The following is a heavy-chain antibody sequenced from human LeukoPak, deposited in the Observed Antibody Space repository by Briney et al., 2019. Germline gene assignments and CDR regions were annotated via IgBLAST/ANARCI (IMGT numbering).Heavy chain of an antibody. CDR2: ISSSSSYI. V-gene: IGHV3-21*01. D-gene: IGHD3-10*01. Sequence: PGGSLRLSCAASGFTFSSYSMNWVRQAPGKGLEWVSSISSSSSYIYYADSVKGRFTISRDNAKNSLYLQMNSLRAEDTAVYYCARGNMVRGVSPLPLWGQGTLVTVSS. CDR3: ARGNMVRGVSPLPL. CDR1: GFTFSSYS. J-gene: IGHJ4*02.